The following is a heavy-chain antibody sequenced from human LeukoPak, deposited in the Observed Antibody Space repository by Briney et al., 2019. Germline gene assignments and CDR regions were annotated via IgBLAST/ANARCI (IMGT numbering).Heavy chain of an antibody. CDR2: IYYSGST. CDR1: GGSIGSSSYY. J-gene: IGHJ6*03. CDR3: AREGRNDILTGYPTPGAPYYMDV. D-gene: IGHD3-9*01. Sequence: NPSETLSLTCTVSGGSIGSSSYYWGWIRQPPGKGLAWIVSIYYSGSTNYNPSLKSRVTISVDTSKNQFSLKLSSVTAADTAVYYCAREGRNDILTGYPTPGAPYYMDVWGKGTTVTVSS. V-gene: IGHV4-39*07.